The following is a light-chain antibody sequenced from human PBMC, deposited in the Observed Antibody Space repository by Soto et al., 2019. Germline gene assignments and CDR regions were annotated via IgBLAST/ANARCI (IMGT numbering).Light chain of an antibody. J-gene: IGKJ1*01. Sequence: AVQITQSPSSLSASVVDRVTISCRARQGLGNALGCYQQKPGQPPKVLIYKASTLKSGVPSRFSGSGSGTDFTLTISCLQSEDFATYSCQPYYSYPWTFGQGTKVDIK. V-gene: IGKV1-13*02. CDR2: KAS. CDR3: QPYYSYPWT. CDR1: QGLGNA.